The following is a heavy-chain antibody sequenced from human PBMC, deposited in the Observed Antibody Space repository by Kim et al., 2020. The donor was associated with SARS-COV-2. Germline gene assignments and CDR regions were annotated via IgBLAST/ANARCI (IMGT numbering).Heavy chain of an antibody. J-gene: IGHJ5*02. CDR1: GASIRGYH. CDR3: AAYIEGRGGSGS. Sequence: SETLSHTCSVSGASIRGYHWGWIRQPPRKGLEWIGHVHDTVTTKYDPSFKSRVTISADFSKNQFSLRLTSVTVADTAVYYCAAYIEGRGGSGSWGQGTL. V-gene: IGHV4-59*01. D-gene: IGHD3-10*01. CDR2: VHDTVTT.